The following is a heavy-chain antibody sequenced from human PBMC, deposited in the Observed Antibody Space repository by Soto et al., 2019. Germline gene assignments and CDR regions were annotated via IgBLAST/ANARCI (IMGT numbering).Heavy chain of an antibody. J-gene: IGHJ4*02. V-gene: IGHV3-74*02. D-gene: IGHD2-8*01. CDR1: GFTFSSYW. CDR3: TRVINGRSGLFDY. Sequence: VQLVESGGGVVQPGRSLRLSCAASGFTFSSYWMHWVRQAPGKGLVWVSRISSDGSTTNYADSVKGRFTISRDNARNTLFLQMDSLRAEDTALYYCTRVINGRSGLFDYWGQGTLVTVSS. CDR2: ISSDGSTT.